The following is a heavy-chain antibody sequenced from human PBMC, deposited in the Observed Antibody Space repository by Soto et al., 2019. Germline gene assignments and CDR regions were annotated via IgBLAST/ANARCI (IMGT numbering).Heavy chain of an antibody. J-gene: IGHJ6*02. D-gene: IGHD3-3*01. Sequence: PGGSLRLSCAASGFTFRSYAISWVRQAPGKGLEWVSAISGSRGSTYYADSEKGRCNISRDNAKNTLCVQMKSLRAKNTAVYYCAKYRGFLEWLVVWGQGTTVTVSS. V-gene: IGHV3-23*01. CDR3: AKYRGFLEWLVV. CDR2: ISGSRGST. CDR1: GFTFRSYA.